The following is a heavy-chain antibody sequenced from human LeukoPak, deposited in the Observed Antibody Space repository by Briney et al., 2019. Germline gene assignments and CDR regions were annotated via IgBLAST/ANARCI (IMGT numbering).Heavy chain of an antibody. V-gene: IGHV3-30-3*01. CDR2: ISYDGSNK. CDR3: ARIYGFHGYQLLGGLYGMDV. CDR1: AFTFSSYA. J-gene: IGHJ6*02. D-gene: IGHD2-2*01. Sequence: PGRSLRLSCAASAFTFSSYAMHWVRQAPGKGLEWVAVISYDGSNKYYADSVKGRFTISRDNSKNTLYLQMNSLRAEDTAVYYCARIYGFHGYQLLGGLYGMDVWGQGTTVTVSS.